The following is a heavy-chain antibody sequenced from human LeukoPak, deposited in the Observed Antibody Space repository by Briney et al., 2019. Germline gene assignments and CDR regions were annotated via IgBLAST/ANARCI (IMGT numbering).Heavy chain of an antibody. CDR2: IYYSGST. CDR3: AKSGYNRFDY. J-gene: IGHJ4*02. Sequence: PSETLSLTCTVSGGSISSSSYYWGWIRQPPGKGLEWIGTIYYSGSTYYNPSLKSRVTISVDTSKNQFSLKLSSVTAADTAIYYCAKSGYNRFDYWGQGTLVTVSS. CDR1: GGSISSSSYY. V-gene: IGHV4-39*07. D-gene: IGHD5-24*01.